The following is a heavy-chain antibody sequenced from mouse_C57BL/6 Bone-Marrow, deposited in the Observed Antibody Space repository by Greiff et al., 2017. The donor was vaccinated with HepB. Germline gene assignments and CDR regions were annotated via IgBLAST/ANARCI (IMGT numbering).Heavy chain of an antibody. CDR2: INPSNGGT. D-gene: IGHD2-1*01. CDR3: ARWNHLHPYAMDY. V-gene: IGHV1-53*01. Sequence: QVHLQQPGTELVKPWASVKLSCKASGYTFTSYWMHWVKQRPGQGLEWIGNINPSNGGTNYNEKFKSKATLTVDKSSSTAYMQLSSLTSEDSAVYYCARWNHLHPYAMDYWGQGTSVTVSS. CDR1: GYTFTSYW. J-gene: IGHJ4*01.